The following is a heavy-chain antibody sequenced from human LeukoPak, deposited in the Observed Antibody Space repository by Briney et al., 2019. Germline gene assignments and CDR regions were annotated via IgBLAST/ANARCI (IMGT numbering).Heavy chain of an antibody. V-gene: IGHV1-2*02. CDR3: AREREPYGSGSYFVTNWFDP. J-gene: IGHJ5*02. CDR2: INPNSGGT. CDR1: GYTFTGYY. D-gene: IGHD3-10*01. Sequence: AXGYTFTGYYMHWVRQAPGQGLEWMGWINPNSGGTNYAQKFQGRVTMTRDTSISTAYMELSRLRSDDTAVYYCAREREPYGSGSYFVTNWFDPWGQGTLVTVSS.